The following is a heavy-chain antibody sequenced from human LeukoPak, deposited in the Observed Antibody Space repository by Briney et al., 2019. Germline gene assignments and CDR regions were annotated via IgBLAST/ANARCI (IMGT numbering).Heavy chain of an antibody. CDR2: INHSGST. Sequence: SETLPLTCAVYGGSFSGYYWSWIRQPPGKGLEWIGEINHSGSTNYNPSLKSRVTISVDTSKNQFSLKLSSVTAADTGVYYCARVEYYDSSGYYSIDYWGQGTLVTVSS. V-gene: IGHV4-34*01. CDR3: ARVEYYDSSGYYSIDY. D-gene: IGHD3-22*01. CDR1: GGSFSGYY. J-gene: IGHJ4*02.